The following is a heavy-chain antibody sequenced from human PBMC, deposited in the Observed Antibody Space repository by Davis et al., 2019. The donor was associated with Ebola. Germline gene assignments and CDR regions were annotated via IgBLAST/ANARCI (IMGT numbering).Heavy chain of an antibody. CDR1: GNSFTSHW. J-gene: IGHJ3*02. Sequence: GESLKISCKDSGNSFTSHWIGWVRQMPGKGLEWMGIIYTGDSDTRYSPSFRGQVTISAGKSIKTAFLQWSSLKASDTAMYYCASLRRTITGMDDGFDIWGQGTKVTVSS. CDR2: IYTGDSDT. D-gene: IGHD1-20*01. V-gene: IGHV5-51*01. CDR3: ASLRRTITGMDDGFDI.